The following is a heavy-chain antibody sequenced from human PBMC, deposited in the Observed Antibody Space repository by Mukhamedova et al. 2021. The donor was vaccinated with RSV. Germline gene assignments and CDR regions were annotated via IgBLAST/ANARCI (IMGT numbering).Heavy chain of an antibody. CDR3: ARGGEEIAAAYEL. D-gene: IGHD6-13*01. J-gene: IGHJ4*02. Sequence: GMNWVRQAPGKGLEWVSSISSSSSYIYYADSVKGRFTISRDNAKNSLYLQMNSLRAEDTAVYYCARGGEEIAAAYELWGQGTLVTV. CDR2: ISSSSSYI. V-gene: IGHV3-21*01. CDR1: G.